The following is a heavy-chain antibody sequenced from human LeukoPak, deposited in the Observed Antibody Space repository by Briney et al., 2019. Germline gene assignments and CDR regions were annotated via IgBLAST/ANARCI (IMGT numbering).Heavy chain of an antibody. CDR2: FYTGGNT. CDR1: GVTVSDNY. CDR3: ARDGGDHDAFEV. Sequence: GGSLRLSCAGSGVTVSDNYMHWVRQAPGKGLEWVSVFYTGGNTCYADSVKGRFTISRDDFNRTLHLQMNSLRVEDTAVYFCARDGGDHDAFEVWGRGTMVTVAS. V-gene: IGHV3-66*01. J-gene: IGHJ3*01. D-gene: IGHD2-21*02.